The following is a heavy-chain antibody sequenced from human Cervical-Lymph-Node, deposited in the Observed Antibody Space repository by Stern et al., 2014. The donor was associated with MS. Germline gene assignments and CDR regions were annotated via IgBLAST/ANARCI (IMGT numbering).Heavy chain of an antibody. CDR3: ARRDSSGYSFDY. CDR1: GYSFISSW. CDR2: IYPGDSDT. Sequence: EVQLVQSGAEVKKPGESLKISCQGSGYSFISSWIGWVRQMPGKGLEWMAIIYPGDSDTRYNPSFQGQVTISADKSVSTAYLQWSSLKASDTAMYYCARRDSSGYSFDYWGQGTLVTVSS. J-gene: IGHJ4*02. V-gene: IGHV5-51*01. D-gene: IGHD3-22*01.